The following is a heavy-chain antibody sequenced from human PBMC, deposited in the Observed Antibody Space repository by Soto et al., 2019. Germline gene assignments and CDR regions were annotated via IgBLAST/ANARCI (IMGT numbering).Heavy chain of an antibody. J-gene: IGHJ3*01. V-gene: IGHV3-30*18. CDR1: GFTFRNYG. Sequence: QVQLMESGGGVVQPGTSLRLSCAASGFTFRNYGMHWVRQAPGKGLEWVALISYDGTIKRYADSVKGRFAASRDNSGDTMSIEMNNLRVEDTALYFCAKDSRSYYKNPMDVWGRGTRFTVS. D-gene: IGHD3-10*01. CDR2: ISYDGTIK. CDR3: AKDSRSYYKNPMDV.